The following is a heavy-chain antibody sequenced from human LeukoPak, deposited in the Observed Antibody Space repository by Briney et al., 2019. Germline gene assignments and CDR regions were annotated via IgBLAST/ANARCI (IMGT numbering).Heavy chain of an antibody. D-gene: IGHD6-13*01. Sequence: SVKVSCKASGGTFSSYAISWVRQAPGQGLEWMGGIIPIFGTANYAQKFQGRVTITADESTSTAYMELSSLRSEDTAVYYCARHPPGAAGMLQYYFDYWGQGTLVTVSS. J-gene: IGHJ4*02. CDR3: ARHPPGAAGMLQYYFDY. V-gene: IGHV1-69*13. CDR2: IIPIFGTA. CDR1: GGTFSSYA.